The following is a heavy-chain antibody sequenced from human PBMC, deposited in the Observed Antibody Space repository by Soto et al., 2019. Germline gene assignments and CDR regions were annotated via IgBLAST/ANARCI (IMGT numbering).Heavy chain of an antibody. D-gene: IGHD3-10*01. J-gene: IGHJ4*02. CDR1: GLTLSNHA. CDR2: VSEYGDVT. V-gene: IGHV3-23*01. Sequence: LRLSCAASGLTLSNHAMTWVRQAPGKGLDWVSTVSEYGDVTYYADSVRGRFTISRDNSKNTLYLQLNNLRVEDTAVYYCVPGSSGTRGEDSWGPGVVVTVSS. CDR3: VPGSSGTRGEDS.